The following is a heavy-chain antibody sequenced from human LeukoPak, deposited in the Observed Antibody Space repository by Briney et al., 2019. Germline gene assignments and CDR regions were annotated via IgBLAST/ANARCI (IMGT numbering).Heavy chain of an antibody. CDR3: ARSRPGAVAG. D-gene: IGHD6-19*01. CDR1: GGSISSSSYY. CDR2: IYHSGST. Sequence: PSETLSLTCTVSGGSISSSSYYWGWIRQPPGKGLEWIGYIYHSGSTYYNPSLKSRVTISVDTSKNQFSLKLSSVTAADTAVYYCARSRPGAVAGWGQGTLVTVSS. J-gene: IGHJ4*02. V-gene: IGHV4-39*07.